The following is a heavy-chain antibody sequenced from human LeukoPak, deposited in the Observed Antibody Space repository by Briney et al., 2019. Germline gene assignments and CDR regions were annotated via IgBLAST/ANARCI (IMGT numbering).Heavy chain of an antibody. J-gene: IGHJ3*02. D-gene: IGHD3-16*02. V-gene: IGHV3-15*01. CDR2: IKSKHDGATT. CDR1: GFPFANTW. Sequence: PGGSLRLSCPASGFPFANTWMTWVRQAPGKGLEWVGRIKSKHDGATTDYAAPVKGRFTISRDDSKNTLYLQMTSLNAEDSAVYFCATVIFVYSAFDIWGQGTVVTVSS. CDR3: ATVIFVYSAFDI.